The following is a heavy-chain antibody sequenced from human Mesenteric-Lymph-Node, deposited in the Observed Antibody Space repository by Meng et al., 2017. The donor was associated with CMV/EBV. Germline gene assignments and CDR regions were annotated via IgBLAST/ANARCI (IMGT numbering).Heavy chain of an antibody. J-gene: IGHJ5*02. CDR2: INPNSGVS. CDR1: GYTFTDFY. D-gene: IGHD2/OR15-2a*01. CDR3: ARDNVNPKGFDP. Sequence: QVQLVQYRAAVGKDGDSHMVSCKASGYTFTDFYIHWVRQAPGQGLECMGRINPNSGVSNSAQNFQGRVTMTRDTSISTAYMELGRLTSDDTAVYYCARDNVNPKGFDPWGQGTLVTVSS. V-gene: IGHV1-2*06.